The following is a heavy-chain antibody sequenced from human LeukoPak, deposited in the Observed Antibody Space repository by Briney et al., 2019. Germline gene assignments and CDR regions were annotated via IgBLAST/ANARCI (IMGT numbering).Heavy chain of an antibody. CDR1: GGSINNNVYY. Sequence: SETLSLTCTVSGGSINNNVYYWGWIRQPPGKGLEWIGNIFQTGSAYYNPSLKSRVTISLDTSRNQFSLRLSSVTAADTAVYYCARGRQVWGQGTLVTVSS. J-gene: IGHJ4*02. CDR3: ARGRQV. CDR2: IFQTGSA. V-gene: IGHV4-39*07.